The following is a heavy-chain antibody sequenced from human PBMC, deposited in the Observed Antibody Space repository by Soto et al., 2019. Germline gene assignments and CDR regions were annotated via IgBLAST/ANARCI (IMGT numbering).Heavy chain of an antibody. Sequence: ASVKVSCKASGFTFTSSAMQWVRQARGQRLEWIGWIVVGSGNTNYAQKFQERVTITRDMSTSTAYMELSSLRSEDTAVYYCAARINYDFWSGYSDAFDIWGQGTMVTVSS. J-gene: IGHJ3*02. CDR1: GFTFTSSA. CDR2: IVVGSGNT. D-gene: IGHD3-3*01. V-gene: IGHV1-58*02. CDR3: AARINYDFWSGYSDAFDI.